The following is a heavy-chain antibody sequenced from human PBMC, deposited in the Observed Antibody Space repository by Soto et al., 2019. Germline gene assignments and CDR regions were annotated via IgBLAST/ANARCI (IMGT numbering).Heavy chain of an antibody. Sequence: PVGSLRLSCAASGFTFSGSAMHWVRQASGKGLEWVGRIRSKANSYATAYAASVKGRFTIPRDDSKNTAYLQMNSLKTEDTAVYYCTRRGYSGYDGSPRFGTQDYWGQGTLVTVSS. CDR1: GFTFSGSA. CDR2: IRSKANSYAT. D-gene: IGHD5-12*01. V-gene: IGHV3-73*01. J-gene: IGHJ4*02. CDR3: TRRGYSGYDGSPRFGTQDY.